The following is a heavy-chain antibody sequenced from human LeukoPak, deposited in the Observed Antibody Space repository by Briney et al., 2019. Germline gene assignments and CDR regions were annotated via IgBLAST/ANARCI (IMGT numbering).Heavy chain of an antibody. J-gene: IGHJ4*02. D-gene: IGHD2-2*01. CDR1: GFTFSSYA. CDR3: AQLGYCSSTSCPQGGYHFDY. CDR2: ISGSGGST. V-gene: IGHV3-23*01. Sequence: GGSLRLSCAASGFTFSSYAMSWVRQAPGKGLEWVSAISGSGGSTYYADSVKGRFTISRDNSKNTLYLQMNSLRAEDTAVYYCAQLGYCSSTSCPQGGYHFDYWGQGTLVTVSS.